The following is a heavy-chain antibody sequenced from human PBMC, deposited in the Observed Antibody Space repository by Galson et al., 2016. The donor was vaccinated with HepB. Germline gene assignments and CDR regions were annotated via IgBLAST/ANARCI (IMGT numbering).Heavy chain of an antibody. CDR1: GFTFSIEA. CDR3: AKDWGLGG. D-gene: IGHD3-16*01. V-gene: IGHV3-30-3*02. J-gene: IGHJ6*02. Sequence: SLRLSCADSGFTFSIEAMYWVRQAPDKGLEFVAATSYDGETKYYADSVRGRFTISRDNSKNTLYLQMNSLRVEDTALYYCAKDWGLGGWGQGTTVTVSS. CDR2: TSYDGETK.